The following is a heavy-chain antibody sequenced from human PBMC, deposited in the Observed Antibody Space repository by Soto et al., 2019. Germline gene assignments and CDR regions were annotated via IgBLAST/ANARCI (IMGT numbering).Heavy chain of an antibody. CDR2: ISYDGSNK. D-gene: IGHD2-2*01. Sequence: QVQLVESGGGVVQPGRSLRLSCAASGFTFSSYGMHWVRQAPGKGLEGVAVISYDGSNKYYADSVKGRFTISRDNSKNTLYLEMNSLRAEYTAVYYCAKGSPAMTYFDYWGQGTLVTVSS. J-gene: IGHJ4*02. CDR1: GFTFSSYG. V-gene: IGHV3-30*18. CDR3: AKGSPAMTYFDY.